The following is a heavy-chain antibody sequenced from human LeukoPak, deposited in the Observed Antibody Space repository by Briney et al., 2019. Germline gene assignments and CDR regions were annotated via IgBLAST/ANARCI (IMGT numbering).Heavy chain of an antibody. CDR3: ARGSGYCSSTSCYTTSY. Sequence: GGSLRLSCAASGFTFSSYSMNWVRQAPGKGLEWVSSISSSSSYIYYADSVKGRSTISRDNAKNSLYLQMNSLKGEDTAVYYCARGSGYCSSTSCYTTSYWGQGTLATVSS. J-gene: IGHJ4*02. V-gene: IGHV3-21*01. CDR2: ISSSSSYI. CDR1: GFTFSSYS. D-gene: IGHD2-2*02.